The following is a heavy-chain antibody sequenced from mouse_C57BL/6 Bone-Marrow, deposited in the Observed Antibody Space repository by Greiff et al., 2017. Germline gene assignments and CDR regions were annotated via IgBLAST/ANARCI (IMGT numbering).Heavy chain of an antibody. CDR3: AMENYYSNPCDAMDD. CDR2: IHPSDSDT. Sequence: QVQLQQPGAELVKPGASVKVSCKASGYTFTSYWMHWVKQRPGQGLEWIGRIHPSDSDTNYNPKFKGKATLTVDTSSSTAYMQLSILTSEDSAVYYGAMENYYSNPCDAMDDWGQGTAVTVSS. J-gene: IGHJ4*01. V-gene: IGHV1-74*01. CDR1: GYTFTSYW. D-gene: IGHD2-5*01.